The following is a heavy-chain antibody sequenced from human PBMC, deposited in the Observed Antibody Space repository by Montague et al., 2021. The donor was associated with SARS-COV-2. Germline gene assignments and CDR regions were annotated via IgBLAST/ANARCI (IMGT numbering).Heavy chain of an antibody. CDR1: GFTFSGYY. V-gene: IGHV3-11*01. CDR2: IISSGSTA. CDR3: AIVPLRYDFWCCSSHYYYYYMDF. Sequence: SLRLSCAASGFTFSGYYMRWIRQAPGKGLEWFFYIISSGSTAYYADSVKGRFSTSRDNAENSLYLQMNNLRAEDTAVYYCAIVPLRYDFWCCSSHYYYYYMDFWGKGTTVTVSS. D-gene: IGHD3-3*01. J-gene: IGHJ6*03.